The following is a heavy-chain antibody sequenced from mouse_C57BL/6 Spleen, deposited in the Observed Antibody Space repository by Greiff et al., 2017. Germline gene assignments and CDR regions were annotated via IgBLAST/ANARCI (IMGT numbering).Heavy chain of an antibody. V-gene: IGHV1-82*01. CDR2: IYPGDGDT. CDR1: GYAFSSSW. D-gene: IGHD1-1*01. Sequence: QVQLQQSGPELVKPGASVKISCKASGYAFSSSWMNWVKQRPGKGLEWIGRIYPGDGDTNYNGKFKGKATLTADKSSSTAYMQLSSLTSEDSAVYFCARITTVVASFDYWGQGTTLTVSS. J-gene: IGHJ2*01. CDR3: ARITTVVASFDY.